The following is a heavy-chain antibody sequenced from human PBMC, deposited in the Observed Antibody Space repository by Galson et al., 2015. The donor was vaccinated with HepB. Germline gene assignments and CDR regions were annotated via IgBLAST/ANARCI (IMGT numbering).Heavy chain of an antibody. Sequence: QSGAEVKKPGESLRISCKGSGYTFTSYWISWARQMPGKGLEWMGRIHPRDSYTNYSPSFQGHVTISADKSISTAYLQWSSLKASDTAIYYCARLPRYCSGDSCSYYWGQGTLVTVSS. D-gene: IGHD2-15*01. V-gene: IGHV5-10-1*01. CDR3: ARLPRYCSGDSCSYY. J-gene: IGHJ4*02. CDR1: GYTFTSYW. CDR2: IHPRDSYT.